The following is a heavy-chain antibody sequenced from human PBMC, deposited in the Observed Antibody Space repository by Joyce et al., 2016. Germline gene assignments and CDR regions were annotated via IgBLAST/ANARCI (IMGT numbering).Heavy chain of an antibody. J-gene: IGHJ4*02. CDR3: ARRLSGTWSDFGY. V-gene: IGHV4-39*01. D-gene: IGHD1-14*01. CDR1: GDSISSSSSY. CDR2: INYSGTV. Sequence: QVQLQESGPGLVKPSETLSLTCTVSGDSISSSSSYWGWIRQPPGKGLEWLGTINYSGTVYYNSSLKSRVTMSVDTSKSQFSLRLGSVTAADTAVYYCARRLSGTWSDFGYWGQGTLVTVSS.